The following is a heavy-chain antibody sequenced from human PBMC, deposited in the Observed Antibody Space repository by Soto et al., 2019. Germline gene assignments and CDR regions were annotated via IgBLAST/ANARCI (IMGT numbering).Heavy chain of an antibody. D-gene: IGHD3-9*01. V-gene: IGHV3-48*02. CDR3: ARDFDGINDY. CDR1: GFPFSSYI. Sequence: GGSLRLFSSASGFPFSSYIMNWFRQAPGKGLEWLSYISPSSSTIYYAVSVKGRFTISSDNAKTSLFLHMISLRDEDTAAYYCARDFDGINDYRGQGTLVTVSS. CDR2: ISPSSSTI. J-gene: IGHJ4*02.